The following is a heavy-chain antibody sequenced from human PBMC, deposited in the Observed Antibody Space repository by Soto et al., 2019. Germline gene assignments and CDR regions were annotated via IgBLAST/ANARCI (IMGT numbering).Heavy chain of an antibody. J-gene: IGHJ6*02. CDR2: ISYDGSNK. Sequence: GSLRLSCAASGFTFSSYGRHWVRQAPGKGLEWVAVISYDGSNKYYADSVKGRFTISRDNSKNALYLQMNSLRAEDTAVYYCAKDSATIFGVVIPQDVWGQGTTVTVSS. CDR1: GFTFSSYG. CDR3: AKDSATIFGVVIPQDV. V-gene: IGHV3-30*18. D-gene: IGHD3-3*01.